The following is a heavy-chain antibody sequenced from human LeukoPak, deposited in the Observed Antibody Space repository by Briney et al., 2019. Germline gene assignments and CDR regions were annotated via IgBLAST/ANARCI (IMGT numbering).Heavy chain of an antibody. CDR1: GFTFSSYA. CDR2: ISGSGGST. V-gene: IGHV3-23*01. CDR3: TTWWEEPRTPYY. D-gene: IGHD1-26*01. J-gene: IGHJ4*02. Sequence: GGSLRLSCAASGFTFSSYAMSWVRQAPGKGLEWVSAISGSGGSTYYADSVKGRFTISRDNSKNTLYLQMNSLRAEDTAVYYCTTWWEEPRTPYYWGQGTLVTVSS.